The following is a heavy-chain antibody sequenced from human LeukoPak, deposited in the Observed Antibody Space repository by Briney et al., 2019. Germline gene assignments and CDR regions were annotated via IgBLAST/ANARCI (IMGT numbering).Heavy chain of an antibody. V-gene: IGHV4-4*07. J-gene: IGHJ6*03. CDR2: IYTSGST. D-gene: IGHD3-3*01. CDR1: GGSISSYY. Sequence: SETLSLTCTVSGGSISSYYWSWIRQPAGKGLEWIGRIYTSGSTNYNPSLKSRVTMSVDTSKNQFSLKLSSVTAADTAVYYCARGKNYDFWSGYYEGGYYYYMDVWGKGTTVTVSS. CDR3: ARGKNYDFWSGYYEGGYYYYMDV.